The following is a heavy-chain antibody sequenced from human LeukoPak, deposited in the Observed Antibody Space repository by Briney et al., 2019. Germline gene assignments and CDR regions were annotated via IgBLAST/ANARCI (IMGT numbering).Heavy chain of an antibody. D-gene: IGHD2-8*02. CDR2: IYYSVNT. CDR3: ARDGGVAPHNWFDP. Sequence: SETLSLTCAVSGGSISSGGYSWSWIRQPPGKGLEWIGYIYYSVNTYYSPSLKSRVTISVDTSKNQFSLKLSSVTAADTAVYYCARDGGVAPHNWFDPWGQGTLVTVSS. CDR1: GGSISSGGYS. J-gene: IGHJ5*02. V-gene: IGHV4-30-4*07.